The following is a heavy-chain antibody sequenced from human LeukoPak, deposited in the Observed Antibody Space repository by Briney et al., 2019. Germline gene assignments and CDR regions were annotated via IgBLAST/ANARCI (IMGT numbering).Heavy chain of an antibody. CDR1: VGTFSSYA. J-gene: IGHJ3*02. CDR3: ASRRYDYVWGSYPPDAFDI. D-gene: IGHD3-16*02. Sequence: AVKVSCKASVGTFSSYAISWGRQAPGRGLEWRGGIIPIFGTANYAQKFQGRVTITTDESTSTAYMELSSLRSEDTAVYSCASRRYDYVWGSYPPDAFDIWGPGTMVTVSS. CDR2: IIPIFGTA. V-gene: IGHV1-69*05.